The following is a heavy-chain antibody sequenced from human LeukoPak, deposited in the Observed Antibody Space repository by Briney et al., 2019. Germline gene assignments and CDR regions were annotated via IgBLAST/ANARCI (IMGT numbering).Heavy chain of an antibody. D-gene: IGHD6-19*01. CDR1: GFTFSGSA. Sequence: GGSLRLSCAASGFTFSGSAMHWVRQAPGKGLDWVAVILENGSRQYYADSVKGRFTISRDNSKNTLSLQMNSLRGEDTAMYYCARVQGGGYRTADYWGQGTLVTVSS. V-gene: IGHV3-30*04. CDR3: ARVQGGGYRTADY. CDR2: ILENGSRQ. J-gene: IGHJ4*02.